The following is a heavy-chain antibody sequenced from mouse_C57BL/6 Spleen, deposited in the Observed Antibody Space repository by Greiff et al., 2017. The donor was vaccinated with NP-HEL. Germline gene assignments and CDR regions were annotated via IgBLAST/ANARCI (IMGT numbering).Heavy chain of an antibody. Sequence: EVQLQQSGAELVRPGASVKLSCTASGFNITDYYMHWVKQRPEQGLEWIGRIDPEDGDTEYAPKFQGKATMTADTSSNTAYLQLSSLTSEDTAVYYCTTYYYGSSYWFAYWGQGTLVTVSA. CDR2: IDPEDGDT. D-gene: IGHD1-1*01. CDR3: TTYYYGSSYWFAY. J-gene: IGHJ3*01. CDR1: GFNITDYY. V-gene: IGHV14-1*01.